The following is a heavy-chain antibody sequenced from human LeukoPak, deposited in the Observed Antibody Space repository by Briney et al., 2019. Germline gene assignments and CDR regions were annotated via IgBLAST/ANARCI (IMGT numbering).Heavy chain of an antibody. CDR3: ARSHYGGNSRVYDY. J-gene: IGHJ4*02. V-gene: IGHV4-59*01. CDR1: GGSISSYY. D-gene: IGHD4-23*01. CDR2: IYYSGST. Sequence: SETLPLTCTVSGGSISSYYWSWIRQPPGKGLEWIGYIYYSGSTNYNPSLKSRVTISVDTSKNQFSLKLSSVTAADTAVYYCARSHYGGNSRVYDYWGQGTLVTVSS.